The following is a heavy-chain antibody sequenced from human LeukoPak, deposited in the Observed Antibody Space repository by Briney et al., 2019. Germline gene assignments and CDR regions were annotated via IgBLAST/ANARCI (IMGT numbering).Heavy chain of an antibody. CDR2: ISDYNTKK. J-gene: IGHJ3*02. CDR1: GYTFISYG. CDR3: ARDGDDEWEGTSFDI. Sequence: ASVKVSCKASGYTFISYGISWVRQAPGQGLEWMGWISDYNTKKKYAQRFQGRVTLTTDTPTSTAYMELRSLRSDDTAVYYCARDGDDEWEGTSFDIWGQGTMVTVSS. V-gene: IGHV1-18*01. D-gene: IGHD1-26*01.